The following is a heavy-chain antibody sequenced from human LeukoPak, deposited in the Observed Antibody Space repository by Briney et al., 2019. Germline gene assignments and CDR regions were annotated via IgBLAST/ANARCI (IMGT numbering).Heavy chain of an antibody. CDR3: AKDQLRREAFDI. V-gene: IGHV3-23*01. Sequence: QPGGSLRPSCAASGFTFSSYAMSWVRQAPGKWLEWVSAISGSGGSTYYADSVKGRFTISRDNSKNTLYLQMNSLRAEDTAVYYCAKDQLRREAFDIWGQGTMVTVSS. D-gene: IGHD1-7*01. CDR1: GFTFSSYA. J-gene: IGHJ3*02. CDR2: ISGSGGST.